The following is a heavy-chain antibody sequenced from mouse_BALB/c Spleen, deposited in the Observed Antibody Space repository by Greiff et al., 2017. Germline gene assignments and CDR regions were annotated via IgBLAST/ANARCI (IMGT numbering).Heavy chain of an antibody. CDR2: IYPYNGGT. V-gene: IGHV1S29*02. CDR3: ARKGDYYGSSRGDAMDY. CDR1: GYTFTDYN. D-gene: IGHD1-1*01. J-gene: IGHJ4*01. Sequence: VQLQQSGPELVKPGASVKISCKASGYTFTDYNMHWVKQSHGKSLEWIGYIYPYNGGTGYNQKFKSKATLTVDNSSSTAYMELRSLTSEDSAVYYCARKGDYYGSSRGDAMDYWGQGTSVTVSS.